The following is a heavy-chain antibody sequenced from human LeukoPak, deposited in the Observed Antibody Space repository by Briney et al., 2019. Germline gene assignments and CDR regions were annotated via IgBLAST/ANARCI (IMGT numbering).Heavy chain of an antibody. CDR1: GGSISSSNW. CDR3: ATKTNLGGAFDI. J-gene: IGHJ3*02. CDR2: IYHSGST. D-gene: IGHD1-1*01. V-gene: IGHV4-4*02. Sequence: SGTLSLTCAVSGGSISSSNWWSWVRQPPGKGLEWSGEIYHSGSTNYNPSLKSRVTISVDTSKNQFSLKLSSVTAADTAVYYCATKTNLGGAFDIWGQGTMVTVSS.